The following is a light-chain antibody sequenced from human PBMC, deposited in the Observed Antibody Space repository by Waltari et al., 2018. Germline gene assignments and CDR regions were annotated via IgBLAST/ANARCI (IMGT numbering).Light chain of an antibody. J-gene: IGLJ3*02. Sequence: QSVLTQPPSMSGAPGQRVTISCTGSSSNIGAGHDVHWYQVFPGTAPKLLIYCNNNRPSGFPDRFSGSKSDTSASLAIGGLQAEDEADYYCQSFDIRLSGGVVFGGGTKVTVL. CDR3: QSFDIRLSGGVV. CDR2: CNN. V-gene: IGLV1-40*01. CDR1: SSNIGAGHD.